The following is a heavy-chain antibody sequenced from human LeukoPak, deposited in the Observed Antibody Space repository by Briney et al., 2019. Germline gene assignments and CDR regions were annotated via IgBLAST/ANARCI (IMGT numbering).Heavy chain of an antibody. V-gene: IGHV3-74*01. CDR2: INTDGSST. CDR1: GFTFNSFW. J-gene: IGHJ4*02. Sequence: PGGSLRLSCAASGFTFNSFWMHWVRQAPGKGLVWVSRINTDGSSTSYADSVKGRFTISRDNAKNTLYLQMNSLRAEDTAVYYCARGRYSDGGVDYWGQGTLVTVSS. CDR3: ARGRYSDGGVDY. D-gene: IGHD5-18*01.